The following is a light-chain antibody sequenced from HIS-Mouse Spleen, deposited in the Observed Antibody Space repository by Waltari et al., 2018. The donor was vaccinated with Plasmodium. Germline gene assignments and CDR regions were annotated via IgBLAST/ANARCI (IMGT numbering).Light chain of an antibody. CDR2: EDS. Sequence: SYELTQPPSVSVSPGQTARITCSGDALPKKYAYWYQQKSGQAPVLVIYEDSKRPSGIPVGFSGSSSGTMATLTISGAQVEDEADYYCYSTDSSGNHRVFGGGTKLTDL. CDR1: ALPKKY. V-gene: IGLV3-10*01. CDR3: YSTDSSGNHRV. J-gene: IGLJ3*02.